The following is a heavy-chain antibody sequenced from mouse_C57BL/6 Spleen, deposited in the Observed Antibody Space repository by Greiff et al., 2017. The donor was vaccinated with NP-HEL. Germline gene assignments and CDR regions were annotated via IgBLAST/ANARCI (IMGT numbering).Heavy chain of an antibody. CDR3: ARWGHYYFDY. V-gene: IGHV1-54*01. D-gene: IGHD6-1*01. CDR1: GYAFTNYL. J-gene: IGHJ2*01. CDR2: INPGSGGT. Sequence: QVQLQQSGAELVRPGTSVKVSCKASGYAFTNYLIEWVKQRPGQGLEWIGVINPGSGGTNYNEKFKGKATLTADKSSSTAYMQLSSLTSEDSAVYFCARWGHYYFDYWGQGTTLTVSS.